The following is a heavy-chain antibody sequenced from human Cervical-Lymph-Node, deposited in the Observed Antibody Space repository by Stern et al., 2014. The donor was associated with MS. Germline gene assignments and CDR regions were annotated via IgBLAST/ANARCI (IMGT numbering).Heavy chain of an antibody. CDR1: GFTFSSYA. CDR2: ISSNGGST. Sequence: EDQLVESGGGLVQPGGSLRLSCAASGFTFSSYAMHWVRQAPGKGLEYVSVISSNGGSTYYANSVKGRFTISRDNSKNTLYLHMGSLRVEDMAGYYCARGVTYCGGDCYGWYFDLWGRGTLVTVSS. J-gene: IGHJ2*01. V-gene: IGHV3-64*01. CDR3: ARGVTYCGGDCYGWYFDL. D-gene: IGHD2-21*02.